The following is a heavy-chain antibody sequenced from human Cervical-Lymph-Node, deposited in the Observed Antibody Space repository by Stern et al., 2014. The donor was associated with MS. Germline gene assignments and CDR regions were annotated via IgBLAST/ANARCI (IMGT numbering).Heavy chain of an antibody. Sequence: EVQLVESGAEVKKPGESLKISCKGSGYSFTTYWIAWVRQMPGKGLEWMGISCPADSNTSTGPSFKGQVPISAHKSISTSYLQWSSLKASDTAIYYCARPSNSGLFLQHWGQGTLVIVSS. J-gene: IGHJ1*01. CDR1: GYSFTTYW. CDR3: ARPSNSGLFLQH. CDR2: SCPADSNT. D-gene: IGHD5-12*01. V-gene: IGHV5-51*01.